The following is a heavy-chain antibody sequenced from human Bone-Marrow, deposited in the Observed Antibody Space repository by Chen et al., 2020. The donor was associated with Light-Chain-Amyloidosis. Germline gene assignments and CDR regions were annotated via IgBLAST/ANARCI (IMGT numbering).Heavy chain of an antibody. V-gene: IGHV3-7*01. CDR2: MKEDGSEK. CDR1: GFSFRSYG. J-gene: IGHJ5*02. CDR3: AGDRGWFDP. Sequence: EVQLVESGGGLVQPGGSLRLSCAAAGFSFRSYGMTWVRQVSGKGLEWVAKMKEDGSEKYYVDSVKGRFTISRDNAKNSLYLQMNNLRVEDTAVYYCAGDRGWFDPWGQGTLVTVSS.